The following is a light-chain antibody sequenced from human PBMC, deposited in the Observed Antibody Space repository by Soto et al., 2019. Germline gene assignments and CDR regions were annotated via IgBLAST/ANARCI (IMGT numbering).Light chain of an antibody. Sequence: EIVLTQSPGTLSLSPVERAILSYMASQSVSNNYLAWYQQKPGQAPRLLVYGASTRATGIPDRFSGSGSGTDFTLTINRLEPEDFAVYYCQQYGSSPTTFGQGTKVDI. CDR3: QQYGSSPTT. J-gene: IGKJ1*01. CDR1: QSVSNNY. V-gene: IGKV3-20*01. CDR2: GAS.